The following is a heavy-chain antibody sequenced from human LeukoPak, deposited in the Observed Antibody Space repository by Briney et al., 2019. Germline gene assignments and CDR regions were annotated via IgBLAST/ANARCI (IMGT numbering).Heavy chain of an antibody. J-gene: IGHJ2*01. CDR2: MNPNSGNT. CDR3: ARGVRYFDWLLHYWYFDL. Sequence: GASVKVSCKASGYTFTSYDINWVRQATGQGLEWLGWMNPNSGNTGYAQKFQGRVTMTRNTSISTAYMELSSLRSEDTAVYYCARGVRYFDWLLHYWYFDLWGRGTLVTASS. D-gene: IGHD3-9*01. CDR1: GYTFTSYD. V-gene: IGHV1-8*01.